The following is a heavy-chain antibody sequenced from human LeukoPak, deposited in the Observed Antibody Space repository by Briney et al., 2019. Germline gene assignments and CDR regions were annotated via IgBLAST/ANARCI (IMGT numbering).Heavy chain of an antibody. D-gene: IGHD2-2*01. CDR2: IKQDGSEK. CDR3: ASYCSSTSCYARGFDY. Sequence: PGGSLRLSCAASGFTFSSYWMSWVRQAPGKGLEWVANIKQDGSEKYYVDSVKGRFTISRDNAKNSLYLQTNSLRAEDTAVYYCASYCSSTSCYARGFDYWGQGTLVTVSS. V-gene: IGHV3-7*02. J-gene: IGHJ4*02. CDR1: GFTFSSYW.